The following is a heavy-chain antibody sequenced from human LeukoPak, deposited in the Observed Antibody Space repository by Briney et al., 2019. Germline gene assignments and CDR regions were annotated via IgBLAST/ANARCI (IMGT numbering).Heavy chain of an antibody. V-gene: IGHV7-4-1*02. CDR3: ASLGGSGWSGQVYGMDV. CDR1: GYTFTSYA. J-gene: IGHJ6*02. CDR2: INTNTGNP. Sequence: ASVKVSCKASGYTFTSYAMNWVRQAPGQGLEWMGWINTNTGNPTYAQGFTGRFVFSLDTSVSTAYLQISSLKAEDTAVYYCASLGGSGWSGQVYGMDVWGQGTTVTVSS. D-gene: IGHD6-19*01.